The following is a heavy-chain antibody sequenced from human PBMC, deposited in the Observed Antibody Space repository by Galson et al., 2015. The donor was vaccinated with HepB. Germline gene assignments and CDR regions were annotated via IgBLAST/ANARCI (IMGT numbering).Heavy chain of an antibody. D-gene: IGHD2-15*01. Sequence: YTFTGYYMHWVRQAPGQGLEWMGWINPNSGGTNYAQKFQDRVTMTRDTSISTAYMELSRLRSDDTAVYYCARVGSVGDAFDIWGQGTMVTVSS. J-gene: IGHJ3*02. CDR1: YTFTGYY. CDR2: INPNSGGT. CDR3: ARVGSVGDAFDI. V-gene: IGHV1-2*02.